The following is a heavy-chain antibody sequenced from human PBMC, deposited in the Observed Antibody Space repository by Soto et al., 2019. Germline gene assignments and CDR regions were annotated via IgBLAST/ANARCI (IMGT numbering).Heavy chain of an antibody. J-gene: IGHJ5*01. CDR2: IYKSATT. CDR1: GDSISTVDYF. V-gene: IGHV4-30-4*01. Sequence: SETLSLTCSVSGDSISTVDYFWAWVRQPPGQALEYIGYIYKSATTYYNPSFESRVAISLDTSKSQFSLNVTSLTAADTAVYFCARGRYCLPGRCFPNWFDSWGQGTLVTVSS. D-gene: IGHD2-15*01. CDR3: ARGRYCLPGRCFPNWFDS.